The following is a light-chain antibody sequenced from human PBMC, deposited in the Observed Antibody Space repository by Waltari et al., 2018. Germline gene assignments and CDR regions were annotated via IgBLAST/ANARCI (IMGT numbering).Light chain of an antibody. J-gene: IGKJ1*01. CDR3: QQYSSDST. Sequence: DIQMTQSPSTLSASVGDRVTITCRASQSISNWLAWYQKKPGKAPKRLIYKASTLQSGVPSSFSGSGCGTEFTLTISSLQTDDFATYYCQQYSSDSTFGQGTKVEIK. V-gene: IGKV1-5*03. CDR1: QSISNW. CDR2: KAS.